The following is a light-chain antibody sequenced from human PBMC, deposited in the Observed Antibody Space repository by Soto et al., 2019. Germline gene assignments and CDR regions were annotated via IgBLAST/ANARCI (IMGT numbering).Light chain of an antibody. CDR3: QQYGSSPDT. V-gene: IGKV3-20*01. Sequence: EIVLTQSPGTLSLSPGERAILSCRASQSVSSSYLAWYQQKPGQAPRLLIYGASSMATGIPDRFSGSGSGTDFTLTISRLEPEDFAVYYCQQYGSSPDTFGQGTKXEIK. J-gene: IGKJ2*01. CDR1: QSVSSSY. CDR2: GAS.